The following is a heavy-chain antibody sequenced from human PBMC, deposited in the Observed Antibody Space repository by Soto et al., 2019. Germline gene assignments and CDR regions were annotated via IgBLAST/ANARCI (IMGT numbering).Heavy chain of an antibody. CDR1: GFTFSSYA. J-gene: IGHJ4*02. Sequence: GGSLRLSCAASGFTFSSYAMSWVRQAPGKGLEWVSAISGSGGSTYYADSVKGRFTISRDNSKNTLYLQMNSLRAGDMAVYYCAKVPRHVLKTKRQTATRSNFFSYFDYWGQGTLVTVSS. CDR3: AKVPRHVLKTKRQTATRSNFFSYFDY. CDR2: ISGSGGST. D-gene: IGHD4-4*01. V-gene: IGHV3-23*01.